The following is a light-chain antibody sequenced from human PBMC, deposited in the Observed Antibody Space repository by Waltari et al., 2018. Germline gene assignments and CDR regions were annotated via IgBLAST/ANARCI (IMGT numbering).Light chain of an antibody. V-gene: IGLV1-40*01. CDR3: QSYDTSLSVV. J-gene: IGLJ3*02. CDR2: GSS. CDR1: GPKIGAGYE. Sequence: QSVLTQPPSVSGPPGQRVTISCTGSGPKIGAGYEVHWYQQLPRAAPKLLIYGSSSRPLGVPDRFFGSTSGTSASLAITGLQAEDEADYYCQSYDTSLSVVFGGGTKLTVL.